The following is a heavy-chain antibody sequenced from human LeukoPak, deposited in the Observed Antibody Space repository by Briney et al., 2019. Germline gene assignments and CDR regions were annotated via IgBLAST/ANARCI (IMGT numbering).Heavy chain of an antibody. V-gene: IGHV4-39*07. Sequence: SETLSLTCIVSGGSISSTVSYWGWVRQPPGKGLEWIGSIHYSGSTYYIPSLKSRITISLDMSKNQYSLKLTSVTAADTAVYYCARGAVAGRVGDAFDIWGQGTMVTVSS. CDR3: ARGAVAGRVGDAFDI. CDR2: IHYSGST. J-gene: IGHJ3*02. D-gene: IGHD6-19*01. CDR1: GGSISSTVSY.